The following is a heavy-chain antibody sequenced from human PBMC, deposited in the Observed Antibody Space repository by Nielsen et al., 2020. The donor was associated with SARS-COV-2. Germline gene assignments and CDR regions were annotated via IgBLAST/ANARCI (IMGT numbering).Heavy chain of an antibody. J-gene: IGHJ4*02. CDR1: GFSFMTYN. D-gene: IGHD2-15*01. V-gene: IGHV3-30*04. CDR2: ILHYGGNV. Sequence: GESLKISCTASGFSFMTYNMHWVRQAPGKGLEWVAAILHYGGNVYHADSVKGRFTISRDNSKNTVYLHMNSLRAEDTAVYYCAKEGDAVAAAYSWGQGTLVTVSS. CDR3: AKEGDAVAAAYS.